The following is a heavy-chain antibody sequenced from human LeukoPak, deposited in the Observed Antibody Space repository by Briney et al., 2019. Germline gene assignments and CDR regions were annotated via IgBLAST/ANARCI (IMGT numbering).Heavy chain of an antibody. CDR2: ISGSGGST. V-gene: IGHV3-23*01. D-gene: IGHD3-3*01. CDR3: AKVGLFDFWSGYYFDY. J-gene: IGHJ4*02. CDR1: GFTFSSYS. Sequence: GGSLRLSCAASGFTFSSYSMNWVRQAPGKGLEWVSAISGSGGSTYYADSVKGRFTISRDNSKNTLYLQMNSLRAEDTAVYYCAKVGLFDFWSGYYFDYWGQGTLVTVSS.